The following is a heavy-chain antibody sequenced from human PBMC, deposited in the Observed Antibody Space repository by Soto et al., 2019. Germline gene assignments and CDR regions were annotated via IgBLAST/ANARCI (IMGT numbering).Heavy chain of an antibody. CDR2: ISGSGGST. V-gene: IGHV3-23*01. CDR1: GFTFSSYA. CDR3: AKDAPIAVACTLDY. J-gene: IGHJ4*02. D-gene: IGHD6-19*01. Sequence: GGSLRLSCAASGFTFSSYAMSWVRQAPGKGLEWVSAISGSGGSTYYADSVKGRLTISRDNSKNTLYLQMNSLRAEDTAVDYCAKDAPIAVACTLDYWGQGTLVTVSS.